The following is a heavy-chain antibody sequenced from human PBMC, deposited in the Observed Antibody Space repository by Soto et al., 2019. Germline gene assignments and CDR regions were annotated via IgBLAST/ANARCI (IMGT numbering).Heavy chain of an antibody. CDR1: GYTFTSYG. J-gene: IGHJ4*02. Sequence: ASVKVSCKASGYTFTSYGISWVRQAPGQGLEWMGWISAYNGNTNYAQKLQGRVTMTTDTSTSTAYTELRSPRSDDTAVYYCARVKHIVVVTARRPAGYFDYWGQGTLVTVSS. V-gene: IGHV1-18*04. CDR2: ISAYNGNT. CDR3: ARVKHIVVVTARRPAGYFDY. D-gene: IGHD2-21*02.